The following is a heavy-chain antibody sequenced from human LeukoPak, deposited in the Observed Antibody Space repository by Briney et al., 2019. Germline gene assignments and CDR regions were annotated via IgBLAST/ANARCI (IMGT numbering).Heavy chain of an antibody. CDR3: AREGDYYDSSGLFDY. V-gene: IGHV4-59*01. Sequence: SETLSLTCTVSGGSISSYYWSWLRQPPGKGLEWIGYIHYSGSINYNPSLKSRVIISVDTSKNQFSLKLSSVTAADTAVYYCAREGDYYDSSGLFDYWGQGTLVTVSS. D-gene: IGHD3-22*01. CDR1: GGSISSYY. CDR2: IHYSGSI. J-gene: IGHJ4*02.